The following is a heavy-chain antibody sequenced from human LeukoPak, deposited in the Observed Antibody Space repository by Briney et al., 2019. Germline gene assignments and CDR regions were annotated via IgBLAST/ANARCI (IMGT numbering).Heavy chain of an antibody. J-gene: IGHJ4*02. CDR2: IYHSGST. D-gene: IGHD6-19*01. V-gene: IGHV4-4*02. Sequence: SETLSLTCAVSGGSISSTNWWSWVRQPPGKGLEWIGEIYHSGSTNYNPSLKSRVTISVDKSKNQFSLKLSSVTAADTAIYYCARDGRAGSLFAYWGQGTLVTVSS. CDR3: ARDGRAGSLFAY. CDR1: GGSISSTNW.